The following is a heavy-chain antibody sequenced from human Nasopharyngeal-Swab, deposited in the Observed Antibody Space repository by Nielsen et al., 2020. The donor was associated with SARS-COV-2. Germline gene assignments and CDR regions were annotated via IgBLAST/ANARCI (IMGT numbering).Heavy chain of an antibody. V-gene: IGHV3-7*01. D-gene: IGHD1-26*01. J-gene: IGHJ6*02. CDR1: GFTFSSYW. CDR3: ARDLVVGATTSAYYYYYGMDV. CDR2: IKQDGSEK. Sequence: GGSLRLSCAASGFTFSSYWMSWVRQAPGKGLEWVANIKQDGSEKYYVDSVKGRFTISRDNAKNSLYLQMNSLRAEDTAVYYCARDLVVGATTSAYYYYYGMDVWGQGTTVTVSS.